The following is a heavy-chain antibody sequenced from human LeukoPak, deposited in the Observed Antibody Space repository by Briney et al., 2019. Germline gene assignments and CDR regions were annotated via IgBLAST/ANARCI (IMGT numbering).Heavy chain of an antibody. D-gene: IGHD6-19*01. CDR2: ISGSGGST. CDR1: GFTFSSYA. V-gene: IGHV3-23*01. Sequence: PGGSLRLSGAASGFTFSSYAMSWARQAPGKGLEWVSAISGSGGSTYYADSVKGPFTISRDNSKNTLYLQMNSLRAEDTAVYYCARVGSSGYYWGQGTLVTVSS. J-gene: IGHJ4*02. CDR3: ARVGSSGYY.